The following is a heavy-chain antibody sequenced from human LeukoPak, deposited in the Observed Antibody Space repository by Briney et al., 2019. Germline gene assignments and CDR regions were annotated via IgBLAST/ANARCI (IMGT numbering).Heavy chain of an antibody. J-gene: IGHJ3*02. D-gene: IGHD6-6*01. Sequence: PSETLSLTCTVSGGSISSGSYYWSWIRQPAGKGLEWIGRIYTSGSTNYNPSLKSRVTISVDTSKNQFSLKLSSVTAADTAVYYCARGVGIAARRGVRGAFDIWGQGTMVTVSS. CDR2: IYTSGST. CDR3: ARGVGIAARRGVRGAFDI. V-gene: IGHV4-61*02. CDR1: GGSISSGSYY.